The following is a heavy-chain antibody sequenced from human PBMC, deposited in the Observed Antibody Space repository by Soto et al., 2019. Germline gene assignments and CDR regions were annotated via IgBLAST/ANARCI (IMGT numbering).Heavy chain of an antibody. Sequence: SDTLSLTCAVSGYSISSGYSWGWIRQPPGEGLEWIGSIYHSGSTYYNPSLKSRVTISVDTSKNQFSLKLSSVTAADTAVYYCARATEYYDILTGYYIPLVDYWGQGTLVT. CDR3: ARATEYYDILTGYYIPLVDY. D-gene: IGHD3-9*01. J-gene: IGHJ4*02. CDR2: IYHSGST. V-gene: IGHV4-38-2*01. CDR1: GYSISSGYS.